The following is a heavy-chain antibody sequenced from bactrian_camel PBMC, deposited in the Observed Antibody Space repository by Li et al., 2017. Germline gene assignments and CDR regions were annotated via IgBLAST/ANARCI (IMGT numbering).Heavy chain of an antibody. V-gene: IGHV3S1*01. J-gene: IGHJ4*01. CDR2: SVTHGGKS. CDR1: SSERPHS. Sequence: HVQLVESGGGSVYAGGSMTLSCATTSSERPHSMAYFRQTPANEREWIAASVTHGGKSYYSDSVKGRFTISRENSANTAYLQMNSLKPEDTAMYYCAASLGKTYCHAAFFLTRARPNFGYMGQGTQVTVS. D-gene: IGHD5*01.